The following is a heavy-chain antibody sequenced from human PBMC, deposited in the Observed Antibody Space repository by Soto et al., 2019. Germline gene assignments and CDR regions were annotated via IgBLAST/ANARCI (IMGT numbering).Heavy chain of an antibody. CDR3: ARDSVRGTMIVVVTHFDY. CDR1: GYTFTSYG. Sequence: QVQLVQSGAEVKKPGASVKVSCKASGYTFTSYGIIWVRQAPGQGLEWMGWISAYNGNTNYAQKLQGRVTMTTDTSTSTAYMELRSLRSDDTAVYYCARDSVRGTMIVVVTHFDYWGQGTLVTVSS. D-gene: IGHD3-22*01. CDR2: ISAYNGNT. J-gene: IGHJ4*02. V-gene: IGHV1-18*01.